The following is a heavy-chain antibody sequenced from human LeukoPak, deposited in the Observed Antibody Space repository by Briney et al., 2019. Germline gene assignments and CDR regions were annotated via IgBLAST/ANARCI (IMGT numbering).Heavy chain of an antibody. CDR1: GSSFTSYW. Sequence: GASLKISCKGSGSSFTSYWIGWVRPMPGKGLEWMGIIYTGDSDTRYSPSFQGQVTISADKSISTAYLQWSSLKASDTAMYYCARLVRSSGYFYYFDYWGQGTLVTVSS. V-gene: IGHV5-51*01. D-gene: IGHD3-22*01. J-gene: IGHJ4*02. CDR2: IYTGDSDT. CDR3: ARLVRSSGYFYYFDY.